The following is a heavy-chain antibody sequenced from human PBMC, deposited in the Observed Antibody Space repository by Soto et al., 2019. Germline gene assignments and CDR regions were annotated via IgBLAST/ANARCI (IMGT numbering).Heavy chain of an antibody. Sequence: EVQLVESGGGLVQPGGSLRLSCAAAGFTVSTKYMSWVRQAPGKGLEGVSVIYSGGSTFYADSVRGRFTISRDNSKNTVNLQMNRLRAEDTAVYYCARDPWAADYWGQGTLVPVSS. J-gene: IGHJ4*02. V-gene: IGHV3-66*01. CDR2: IYSGGST. CDR3: ARDPWAADY. D-gene: IGHD3-16*01. CDR1: GFTVSTKY.